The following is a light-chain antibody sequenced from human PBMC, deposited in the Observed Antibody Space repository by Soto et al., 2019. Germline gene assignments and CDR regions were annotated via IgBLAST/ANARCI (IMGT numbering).Light chain of an antibody. CDR2: EGS. CDR3: CSYTGSSTFVV. Sequence: QSALTQPASVSGSPGQSITISCTGTSSDVGSYNLVSWYQQHPGKAPKLMIYEGSKRPSGVSNRLSGSKSGNTASLTISGLQAEHEAEYYCCSYTGSSTFVVFGGGTKLTVL. V-gene: IGLV2-23*01. CDR1: SSDVGSYNL. J-gene: IGLJ2*01.